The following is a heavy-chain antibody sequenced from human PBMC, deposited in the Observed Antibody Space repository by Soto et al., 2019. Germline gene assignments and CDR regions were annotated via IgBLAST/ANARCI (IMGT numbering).Heavy chain of an antibody. V-gene: IGHV4-59*01. J-gene: IGHJ4*02. CDR2: IYYSGST. CDR1: GGSISSYY. CDR3: ARDTRGDRYFDY. Sequence: SVTCTVSGGSISSYYWSWIRHPPGNGLERMGYIYYSGSTNYNPSLKSRVTISVDTSKNQFSLKLSSVTAADTAVYYCARDTRGDRYFDYWPQRTLVTVS. D-gene: IGHD2-21*01.